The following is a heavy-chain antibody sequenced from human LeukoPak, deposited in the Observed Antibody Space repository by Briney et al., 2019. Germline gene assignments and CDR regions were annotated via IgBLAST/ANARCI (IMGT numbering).Heavy chain of an antibody. V-gene: IGHV3-7*01. CDR3: AKELRYYGSGSYTPLDY. D-gene: IGHD3-10*01. CDR1: GFTFSNYW. CDR2: INQDGSEI. Sequence: GGSLRLSCAASGFTFSNYWMSWVRQAPGKGLEWLANINQDGSEIYYVDSVKGRFTISRDNGKNSLYLQINSLRADDTAVYYCAKELRYYGSGSYTPLDYWGQGTLVTVSS. J-gene: IGHJ4*02.